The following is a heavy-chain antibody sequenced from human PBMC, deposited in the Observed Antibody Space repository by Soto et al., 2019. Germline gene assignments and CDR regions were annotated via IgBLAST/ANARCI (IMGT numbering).Heavy chain of an antibody. Sequence: GSLRLSCAASGFTFSSYGMHWVRQAPGKGLEWVAVIWYDGSNKYYADSVEGRFTISRDNSKNTLYLQMNSLRAEDMAVYYCARDGYCSGGSCYSVPVFDYWGQGT. V-gene: IGHV3-33*01. CDR3: ARDGYCSGGSCYSVPVFDY. D-gene: IGHD2-15*01. CDR2: IWYDGSNK. CDR1: GFTFSSYG. J-gene: IGHJ4*02.